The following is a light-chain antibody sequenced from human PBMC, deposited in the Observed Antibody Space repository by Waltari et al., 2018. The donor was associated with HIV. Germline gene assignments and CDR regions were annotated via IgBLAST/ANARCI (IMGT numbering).Light chain of an antibody. CDR1: ALSKHS. CDR2: KDT. V-gene: IGLV3-25*03. J-gene: IGLJ1*01. Sequence: SNDLTQSSSVSVSPGQTARITCSGDALSKHSSYWSQHKPGQAPLLLIYKDTERPAEIPERFAGSSSGTTATLTITGVQPEDEADYYCQSADISGTHLFVFAAGTKVTVL. CDR3: QSADISGTHLFV.